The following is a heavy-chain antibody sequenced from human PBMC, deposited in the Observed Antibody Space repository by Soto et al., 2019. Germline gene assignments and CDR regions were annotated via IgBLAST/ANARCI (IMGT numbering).Heavy chain of an antibody. CDR2: ISGSGGST. Sequence: IRLSCGAAEFRFCSYALSCVSKTPGKGLEWVSAISGSGGSTYYADSVKGQFTISRDNSKNTLYLQMNSLRAEDTAVYYCAKHITIFGVVTFAAFDIWGQGTMVTVSS. CDR3: AKHITIFGVVTFAAFDI. J-gene: IGHJ3*02. V-gene: IGHV3-23*01. D-gene: IGHD3-3*01. CDR1: EFRFCSYA.